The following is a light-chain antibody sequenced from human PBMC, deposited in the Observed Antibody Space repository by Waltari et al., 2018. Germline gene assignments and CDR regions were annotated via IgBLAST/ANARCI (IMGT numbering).Light chain of an antibody. V-gene: IGKV4-1*01. Sequence: DIVMTQSPDSLAVSLGERASINCKSSQSVLYRSNNKNYLAWYQQKTGQPPKLLIYWASTRESGVPDRFSGNGSGTDFTLTISSLQAEDVAVYYCQQYYSTLRTFGQGTKVEIK. CDR2: WAS. CDR3: QQYYSTLRT. CDR1: QSVLYRSNNKNY. J-gene: IGKJ1*01.